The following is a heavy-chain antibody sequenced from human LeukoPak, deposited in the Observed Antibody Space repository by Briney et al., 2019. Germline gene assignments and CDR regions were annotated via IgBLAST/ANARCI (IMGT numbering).Heavy chain of an antibody. D-gene: IGHD6-19*01. J-gene: IGHJ3*02. CDR3: ARSYVSLYSSGWGDAFDI. V-gene: IGHV4-4*09. Sequence: SETLSLTCTVSGASISSYYWSWIRQPPGKGLEWIGYIHATGSNTNSPSLKSRVIISLDTSKNQFSLKLSSVTAADTAVYYCARSYVSLYSSGWGDAFDIWGHGTMVTVSS. CDR2: IHATGSN. CDR1: GASISSYY.